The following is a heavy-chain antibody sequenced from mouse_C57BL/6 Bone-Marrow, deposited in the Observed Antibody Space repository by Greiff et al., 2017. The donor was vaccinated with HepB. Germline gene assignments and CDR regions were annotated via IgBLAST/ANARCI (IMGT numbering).Heavy chain of an antibody. J-gene: IGHJ4*01. V-gene: IGHV5-6*01. D-gene: IGHD2-4*01. CDR3: ARHLYYDYDEGYAMDY. Sequence: EVNVVESGGDLVKPGGSLKLSCAASGFTFSSYGMSWVRQTPDKRLEWVATISSGGSYTYYPDSVKGRFTISRDNAKNTLYLQMSSLKSEDTAMYYCARHLYYDYDEGYAMDYWGQGTSVTVSS. CDR1: GFTFSSYG. CDR2: ISSGGSYT.